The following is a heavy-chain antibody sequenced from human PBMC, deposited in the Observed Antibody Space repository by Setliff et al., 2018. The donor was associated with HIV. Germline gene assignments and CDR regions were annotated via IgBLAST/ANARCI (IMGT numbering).Heavy chain of an antibody. Sequence: PSETLSLTCAVYGGSFSGYYWGWIRQTPGKGLEWIGSIYHSGTTYYNPSLRSRVTISVDTSKNQFSLKLSSVTAADTAVYYCAAQDLAEVRWYYMDYWGQGAPVTVSS. J-gene: IGHJ4*02. D-gene: IGHD2-15*01. CDR2: IYHSGTT. CDR3: AAQDLAEVRWYYMDY. V-gene: IGHV4-38-2*01. CDR1: GGSFSGYY.